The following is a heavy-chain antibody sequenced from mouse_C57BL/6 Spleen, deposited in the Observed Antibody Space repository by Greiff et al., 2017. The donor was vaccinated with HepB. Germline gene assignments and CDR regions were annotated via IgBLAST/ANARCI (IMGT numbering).Heavy chain of an antibody. CDR2: INPYNGDT. D-gene: IGHD3-1*01. CDR3: ARGGGAGYFDV. CDR1: GYSFTGYF. Sequence: EVKLQESGPELVKPGDSVKISCKASGYSFTGYFMNWVMQSHGKSLEWIGRINPYNGDTFYNQKFKGKATLTVDKSSSTAHMELRSLTSEDSAVYYCARGGGAGYFDVWGTGTTVTVSS. V-gene: IGHV1-20*01. J-gene: IGHJ1*03.